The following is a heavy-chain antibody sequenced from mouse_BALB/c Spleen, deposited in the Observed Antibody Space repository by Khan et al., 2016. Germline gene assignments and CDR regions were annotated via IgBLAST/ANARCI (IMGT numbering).Heavy chain of an antibody. CDR3: GRGVGPDY. Sequence: QVQLQQSGAELVKPGSSVKISCKASGYAFTSYWMHWVKQRPGQGLEWIGQIYPGDGDTNYNGKFKGKATLTADKSSSTAYMQLSSLTSEDSAVYFCGRGVGPDYWGQGTTLTVSS. CDR1: GYAFTSYW. D-gene: IGHD4-1*01. J-gene: IGHJ2*01. V-gene: IGHV1-80*01. CDR2: IYPGDGDT.